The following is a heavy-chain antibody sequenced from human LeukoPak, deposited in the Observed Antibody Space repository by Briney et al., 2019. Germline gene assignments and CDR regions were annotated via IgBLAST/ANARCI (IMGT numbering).Heavy chain of an antibody. CDR3: ARVVSTVTSGYYYYYMDV. CDR1: SGSISSHY. V-gene: IGHV4-59*11. Sequence: SQTLSLTCTVSSGSISSHYWSWIRQPPGKGLEWIGNIYYSGSTDYNPSLKSRVTISVGTSKNQFSLKLSSVTAADTAVYYCARVVSTVTSGYYYYYMDVWGKGTTVTVSS. CDR2: IYYSGST. D-gene: IGHD4-17*01. J-gene: IGHJ6*03.